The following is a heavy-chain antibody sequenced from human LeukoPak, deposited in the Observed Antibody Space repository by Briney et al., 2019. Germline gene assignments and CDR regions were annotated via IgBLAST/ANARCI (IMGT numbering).Heavy chain of an antibody. Sequence: WMGWINTNTGNPTYAQGFTGRFVFSLDTSVSTAYLQISSLKAEDTAVYYCAGLGQLGADIWGQGTMVTVSS. CDR2: INTNTGNP. D-gene: IGHD1-1*01. J-gene: IGHJ3*02. CDR3: AGLGQLGADI. V-gene: IGHV7-4-1*02.